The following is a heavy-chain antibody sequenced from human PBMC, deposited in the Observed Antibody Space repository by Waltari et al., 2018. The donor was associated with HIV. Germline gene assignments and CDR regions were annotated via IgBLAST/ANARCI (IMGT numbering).Heavy chain of an antibody. Sequence: EVQLVESGGGLVQPGGSLRLSCAASGFTFSSYWMSWVRQAPGKGLEWVANIKQDGSEKYYVDSVKGRFTISRDNAKNSLYLQMNSLRAEDTAVYHCARDLYSSGWGYFDYWGQGTLVTVSS. D-gene: IGHD6-19*01. CDR3: ARDLYSSGWGYFDY. CDR1: GFTFSSYW. V-gene: IGHV3-7*01. CDR2: IKQDGSEK. J-gene: IGHJ4*02.